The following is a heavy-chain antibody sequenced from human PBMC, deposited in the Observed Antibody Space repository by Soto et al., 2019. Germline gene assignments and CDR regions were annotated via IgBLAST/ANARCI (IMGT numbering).Heavy chain of an antibody. CDR3: ARGRIAARRPIPDEFDP. CDR2: IWYDGSNK. Sequence: GGSLRLSCAASGFTFSSYGMHWVRQAPGKGLEWVAVIWYDGSNKYYADSVKGRFTISRDNSKNTLYLQMNSLRAEDTAVYYCARGRIAARRPIPDEFDPWGQGTLVTVSS. V-gene: IGHV3-33*01. CDR1: GFTFSSYG. J-gene: IGHJ5*02. D-gene: IGHD6-6*01.